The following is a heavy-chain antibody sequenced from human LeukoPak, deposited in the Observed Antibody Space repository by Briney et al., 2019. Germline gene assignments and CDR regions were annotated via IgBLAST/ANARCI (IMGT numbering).Heavy chain of an antibody. J-gene: IGHJ4*02. CDR2: INHSGST. Sequence: SETLSLTCAVYGGSFSGYYWSWIRQPPGKGLEWIGEINHSGSTNYNPSLKSRVTISVDTSKNQFSLKLSSVTAADTAVYYCARSATPRVVPAARTVFGYSGYDYRYWGQGTLVTVSS. D-gene: IGHD5-12*01. CDR1: GGSFSGYY. CDR3: ARSATPRVVPAARTVFGYSGYDYRY. V-gene: IGHV4-34*01.